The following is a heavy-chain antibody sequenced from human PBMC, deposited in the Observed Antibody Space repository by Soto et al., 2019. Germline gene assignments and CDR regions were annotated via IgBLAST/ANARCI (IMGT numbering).Heavy chain of an antibody. V-gene: IGHV3-48*01. CDR3: APQGVGATGYLY. CDR1: GFTLGAYS. D-gene: IGHD1-26*01. Sequence: EVQLVESGGGLVQPGGSLRLSCVVSGFTLGAYSMNWVRQAPGKGLEWVSYISDSGSSMYYADSVKGRFTISRDSARNSLFLQMHSLWAEDTAVYYCAPQGVGATGYLYWGQGTLVTVSS. J-gene: IGHJ4*02. CDR2: ISDSGSSM.